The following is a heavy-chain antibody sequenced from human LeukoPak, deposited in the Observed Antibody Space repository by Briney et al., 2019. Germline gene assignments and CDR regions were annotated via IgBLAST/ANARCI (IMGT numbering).Heavy chain of an antibody. J-gene: IGHJ5*02. CDR1: GGTFSSYA. D-gene: IGHD1-7*01. Sequence: SVKVSCKASGGTFSSYAISWVRQAPGQGLEWMGRIIPILGIANYAQKFQGRVTITADKSTSTAYMELSSLRSEDTAVYYCARDHPQVELNNWFDPWGQGTLVTVSS. CDR2: IIPILGIA. V-gene: IGHV1-69*04. CDR3: ARDHPQVELNNWFDP.